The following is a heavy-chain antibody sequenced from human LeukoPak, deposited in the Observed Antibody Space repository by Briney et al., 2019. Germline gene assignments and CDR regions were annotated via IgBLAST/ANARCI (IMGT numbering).Heavy chain of an antibody. CDR3: TAMRSFGY. J-gene: IGHJ4*02. CDR1: GFTFSSAW. Sequence: GGSLRLSCAASGFTFSSAWMSWVRQAPGNGLEGVGLIKSKSDGGATDYAAPLRGRFTFPREGTKNTLYPQMDSLKTDDTAVYYCTAMRSFGYCGQGTLVPVSS. CDR2: IKSKSDGGAT. V-gene: IGHV3-15*01.